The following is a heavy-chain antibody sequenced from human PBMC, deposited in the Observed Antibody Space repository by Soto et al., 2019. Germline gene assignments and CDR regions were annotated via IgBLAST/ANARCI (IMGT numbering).Heavy chain of an antibody. CDR2: ISGSGGST. V-gene: IGHV3-23*01. CDR3: AKESRYDILTGYTDY. J-gene: IGHJ4*02. Sequence: EVQLLESGGGLVQPGGSLRLSCAASGFTFSSYAMSWVRQAPGKGLEWVSAISGSGGSTYYADSVKGRFTISRDNSXXTLYLQMNSLRAEDTAVYYCAKESRYDILTGYTDYWGQGTLVTVSS. D-gene: IGHD3-9*01. CDR1: GFTFSSYA.